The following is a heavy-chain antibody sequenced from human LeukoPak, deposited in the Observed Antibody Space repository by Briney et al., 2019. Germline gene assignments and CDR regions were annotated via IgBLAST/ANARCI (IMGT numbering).Heavy chain of an antibody. D-gene: IGHD6-13*01. Sequence: PSETLSLTCDVSGYSISSGYNWGWIRQPPGKGLEWIGSSHHSGSTNYNQSLKSRVTISMDTSKNKSYVKLSSVTAADTAIYYCARGETAAASNFWGQGTLVTVSS. V-gene: IGHV4-38-2*01. J-gene: IGHJ4*02. CDR2: SHHSGST. CDR3: ARGETAAASNF. CDR1: GYSISSGYN.